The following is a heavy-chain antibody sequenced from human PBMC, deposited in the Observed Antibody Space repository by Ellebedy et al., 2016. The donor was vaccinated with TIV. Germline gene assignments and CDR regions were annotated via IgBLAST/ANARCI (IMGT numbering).Heavy chain of an antibody. CDR2: ISPYTGDT. V-gene: IGHV1-2*02. CDR1: GYTFTGYY. J-gene: IGHJ5*02. CDR3: ARNNYYGSGWGPNWFDP. D-gene: IGHD3-10*01. Sequence: ASVKVSCKASGYTFTGYYVHWVRQAPGQGLEWVGWISPYTGDTKYAQNVQGRVTMTTEPSTSTAYMELSRLRSDDTAVYYCARNNYYGSGWGPNWFDPWGQGTLVTVSS.